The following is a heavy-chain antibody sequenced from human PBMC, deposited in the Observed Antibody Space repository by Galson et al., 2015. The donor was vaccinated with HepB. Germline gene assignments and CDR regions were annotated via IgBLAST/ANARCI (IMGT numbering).Heavy chain of an antibody. CDR1: GGSFSSYT. CDR2: IIPILGIA. V-gene: IGHV1-69*04. CDR3: ARDRGDGFEVY. Sequence: SVKVSCKASGGSFSSYTISWVRQAPGQGLEWMGRIIPILGIANYAQKFQGRVTITADKSTSTAYMELSSLRSEDTAVYYCARDRGDGFEVYWGQGTLVTVSS. D-gene: IGHD5-24*01. J-gene: IGHJ4*02.